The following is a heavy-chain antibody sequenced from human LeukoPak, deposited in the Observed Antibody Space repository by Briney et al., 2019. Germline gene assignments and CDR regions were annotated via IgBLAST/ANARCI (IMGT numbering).Heavy chain of an antibody. J-gene: IGHJ4*02. D-gene: IGHD5-18*01. V-gene: IGHV1-2*02. CDR3: ARGPVGYSYGNIDY. CDR1: GYTFTGYY. CDR2: INPNSGGT. Sequence: ASVKVSCKASGYTFTGYYMHWVRQAPGQGLEWMGWINPNSGGTNYAQKFQGRVTMTRDTSISTAYMELSRLRSDDTAVYYCARGPVGYSYGNIDYWGQGTLVTVSS.